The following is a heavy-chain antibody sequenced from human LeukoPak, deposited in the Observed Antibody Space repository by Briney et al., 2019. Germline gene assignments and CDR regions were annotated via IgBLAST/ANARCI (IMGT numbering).Heavy chain of an antibody. Sequence: PSETLSLTCAVYGGSFSGYYWSWFRQPPGKGLEWIGEINHSGSTNYNPSLKSRVTISVDTSKNQFSLKLSSVTAADTAVYYCARGRHDSSGYYQRDYYYMDVWGKGTTVTVSS. V-gene: IGHV4-34*01. D-gene: IGHD3-22*01. J-gene: IGHJ6*03. CDR2: INHSGST. CDR1: GGSFSGYY. CDR3: ARGRHDSSGYYQRDYYYMDV.